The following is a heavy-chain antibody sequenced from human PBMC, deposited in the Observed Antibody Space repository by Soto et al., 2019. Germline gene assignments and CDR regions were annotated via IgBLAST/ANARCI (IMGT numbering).Heavy chain of an antibody. CDR3: AREQSGEIMTMTDAFDI. CDR2: INAGNGNT. CDR1: GYNFTSYA. V-gene: IGHV1-3*01. D-gene: IGHD3-16*01. J-gene: IGHJ3*02. Sequence: ASVKVSCKAYGYNFTSYAIHWVRQAPGPRLEWMGWINAGNGNTQYSQKLQGRVTITRDTSASIAYMEVSSLRSEDTALYYCAREQSGEIMTMTDAFDIWGQGTMVTVSS.